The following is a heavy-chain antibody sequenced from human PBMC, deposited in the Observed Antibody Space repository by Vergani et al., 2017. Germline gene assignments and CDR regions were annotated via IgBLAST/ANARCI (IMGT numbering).Heavy chain of an antibody. CDR1: GFSLSSYT. D-gene: IGHD5-18*01. CDR2: ISSSSSYI. V-gene: IGHV3-21*01. CDR3: ARGLRGYSYGYHDY. J-gene: IGHJ4*02. Sequence: EVQLVESGGGLVQPGGSLRLSCAASGFSLSSYTMNWVRQAPGKGLGLVSSISSSSSYIYYADSVKGRFTISRDNAKNSLYLQMNSLRAEDTAVYYCARGLRGYSYGYHDYWGQGTLVTVSS.